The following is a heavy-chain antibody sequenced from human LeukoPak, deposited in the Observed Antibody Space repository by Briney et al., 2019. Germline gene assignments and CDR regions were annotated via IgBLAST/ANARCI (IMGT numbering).Heavy chain of an antibody. Sequence: GESLKISCQGSGYSFTNYWIGWVRQMPGKGLEWMGIIYPGDSDTRYSPSFQGQVTISADKSISTAYLQWSSLKASDTAMYYCARHGTAADPPYAFDIWGQGTMVTVSS. CDR3: ARHGTAADPPYAFDI. CDR1: GYSFTNYW. V-gene: IGHV5-51*01. CDR2: IYPGDSDT. J-gene: IGHJ3*02. D-gene: IGHD6-13*01.